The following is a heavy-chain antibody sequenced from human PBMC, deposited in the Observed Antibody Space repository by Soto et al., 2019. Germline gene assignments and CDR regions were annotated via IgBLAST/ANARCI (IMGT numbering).Heavy chain of an antibody. V-gene: IGHV1-69*12. CDR3: ARDTSWCEAETPGFDY. CDR1: GGTFSSYA. J-gene: IGHJ4*02. CDR2: IIPIFGTA. D-gene: IGHD2-8*01. Sequence: QVQLVQSGAEVKKPGSSVKVSCKASGGTFSSYAISWVRQAPGQGLEWMGGIIPIFGTANYAQKFQGRVTIAADESTSTAYKELRSLRSEDTAVYYWARDTSWCEAETPGFDYWGQGTLVTVSS.